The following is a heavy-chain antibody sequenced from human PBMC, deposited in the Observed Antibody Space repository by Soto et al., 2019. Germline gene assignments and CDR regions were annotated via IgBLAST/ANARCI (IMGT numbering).Heavy chain of an antibody. CDR1: GGPVNGFS. CDR2: INHTGGT. V-gene: IGHV4-34*01. J-gene: IGHJ5*02. CDR3: ATRITVFGLLIPPFDP. D-gene: IGHD3-3*01. Sequence: SETLSLTCAVYGGPVNGFSWNWIRQPPGKGLEWIGEINHTGGTHYNTSLKSRVTMSVDTSKNQCSLRLSSVNAANTAIYYSATRITVFGLLIPPFDPWGQGTQVTVSS.